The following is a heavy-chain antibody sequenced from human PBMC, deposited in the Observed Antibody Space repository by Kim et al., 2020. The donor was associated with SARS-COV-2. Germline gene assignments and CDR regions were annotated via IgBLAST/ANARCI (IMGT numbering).Heavy chain of an antibody. CDR3: ARAHSTFNYYDSSGYPWFDP. CDR1: GGSISSGGYY. V-gene: IGHV4-31*03. D-gene: IGHD3-22*01. J-gene: IGHJ5*02. CDR2: IYYSGST. Sequence: SQTLSLTCTVSGGSISSGGYYWSWIRQHPGKGLEWIGYIYYSGSTYYNPSLKSRVTISVDTSKNQFSLKLSSVTAADTAVYYCARAHSTFNYYDSSGYPWFDPWGQGTLVTVSS.